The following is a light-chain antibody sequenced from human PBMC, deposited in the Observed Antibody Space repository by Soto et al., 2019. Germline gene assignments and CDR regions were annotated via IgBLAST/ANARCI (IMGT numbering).Light chain of an antibody. J-gene: IGKJ5*01. Sequence: DIQLTQSPSSLSASVGDRVTITCRASQSISSYLNWYQQKPGKAPKLLIYAESGWQSGVPSRCSGSGSGTEFTLTISGLLPEDFAAYHCQQLYTLPFTFGQGTRLEIK. CDR3: QQLYTLPFT. CDR2: AES. CDR1: QSISSY. V-gene: IGKV1-39*01.